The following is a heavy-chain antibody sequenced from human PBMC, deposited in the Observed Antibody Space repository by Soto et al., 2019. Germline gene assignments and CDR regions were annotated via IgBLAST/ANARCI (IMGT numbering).Heavy chain of an antibody. CDR2: IYYSGST. D-gene: IGHD4-17*01. Sequence: SETLSLSCTVSGGSISSSSYYWGWIRQPPGKGLEWIGSIYYSGSTYYNPSLKSRVTISVDTSKNQFSLKLSSVTAADTAVYYCASAHDYGDLTRGFDYWGQGTLVTVSS. CDR1: GGSISSSSYY. J-gene: IGHJ4*02. V-gene: IGHV4-39*01. CDR3: ASAHDYGDLTRGFDY.